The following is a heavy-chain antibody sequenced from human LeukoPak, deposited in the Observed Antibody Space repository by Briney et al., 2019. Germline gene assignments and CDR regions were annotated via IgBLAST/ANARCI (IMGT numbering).Heavy chain of an antibody. J-gene: IGHJ4*02. CDR2: ISGSGGST. V-gene: IGHV3-23*01. CDR3: AKDDSSGYYYLRYFDY. Sequence: GGSLRLSCAASGFTSSSYTMTRVRQAPGKGLEWVSGISGSGGSTYYADSVKGRVTISRDNSKNTLYLQMNSLRAEDTAVYYCAKDDSSGYYYLRYFDYWGQGTLVTVSS. D-gene: IGHD3-22*01. CDR1: GFTSSSYT.